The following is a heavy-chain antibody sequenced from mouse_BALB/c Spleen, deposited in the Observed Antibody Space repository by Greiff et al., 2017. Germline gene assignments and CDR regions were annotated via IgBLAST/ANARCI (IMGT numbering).Heavy chain of an antibody. CDR3: ARRAGYGNYDAMDD. CDR1: GFSLSTSGMG. V-gene: IGHV8-12*01. CDR2: IYWDDDK. Sequence: QVTLKESGPGILQPSQTLSLTCSFSGFSLSTSGMGVSWIRQPSGKGLEWLAHIYWDDDKRYNPSLKSRLTISKDTSRNQVFLKITSVDTADTATYYCARRAGYGNYDAMDDWGQGTSVTVSS. D-gene: IGHD2-10*02. J-gene: IGHJ4*01.